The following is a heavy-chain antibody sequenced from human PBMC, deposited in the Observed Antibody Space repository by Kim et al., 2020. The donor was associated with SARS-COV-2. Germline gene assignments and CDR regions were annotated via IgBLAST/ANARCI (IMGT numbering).Heavy chain of an antibody. CDR3: ARQRFLEWLPDPNWFDP. Sequence: SETLSLTCSVSGGSISSSSYYWGWIRQPPGKGLEWIGSIYYSGSTYYKSSLKSRVTISVDTSKNQFSLKLSSVTAADTAVYYCARQRFLEWLPDPNWFDPWGQGTLVTVSS. CDR1: GGSISSSSYY. V-gene: IGHV4-39*01. D-gene: IGHD3-3*01. J-gene: IGHJ5*02. CDR2: IYYSGST.